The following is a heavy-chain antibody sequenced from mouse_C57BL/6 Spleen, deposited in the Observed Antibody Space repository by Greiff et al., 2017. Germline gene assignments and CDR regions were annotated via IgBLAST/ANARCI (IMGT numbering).Heavy chain of an antibody. CDR3: ATGDDYEGYAMDY. CDR1: GYSFTGYF. Sequence: VQLKESGPELVKPGDSVKISCKASGYSFTGYFMNWVMQSHGKSLEWIGRINPYNGDTLYNQKFKGKATLTVDKSSSTAHMELRSLTSEDSAVYYWATGDDYEGYAMDYWGQGTSVTVSS. J-gene: IGHJ4*01. D-gene: IGHD2-4*01. V-gene: IGHV1-20*01. CDR2: INPYNGDT.